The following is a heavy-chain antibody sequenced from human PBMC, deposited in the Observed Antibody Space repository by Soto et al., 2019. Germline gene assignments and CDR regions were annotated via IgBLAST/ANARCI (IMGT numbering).Heavy chain of an antibody. J-gene: IGHJ4*02. D-gene: IGHD6-13*01. V-gene: IGHV4-31*03. CDR2: IYYSGST. CDR1: GGSISSGGYY. Sequence: SETLSLTCTVSGGSISSGGYYWSWIRQHPGKGLEWIGYIYYSGSTYYNPSLKSRVTISVDTSKNQFSLKLSSVTAADTAVYFCARVRTYSSSWDSFDFDYWGQGTLVTVSS. CDR3: ARVRTYSSSWDSFDFDY.